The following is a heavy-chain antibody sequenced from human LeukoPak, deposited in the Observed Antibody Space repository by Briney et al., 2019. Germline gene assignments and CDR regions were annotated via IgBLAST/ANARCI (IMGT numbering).Heavy chain of an antibody. CDR3: ARETPLAVADY. D-gene: IGHD6-19*01. V-gene: IGHV1-46*01. Sequence: ASAKVSCKASGYTFTSYYMHWVRQAPGQGLEWMGIINPSGGSTSYAQKFQGRVTMTRDTSTSTVYMELSSLRSEDTAVYYCARETPLAVADYWGQGTLVTVSS. CDR2: INPSGGST. J-gene: IGHJ4*02. CDR1: GYTFTSYY.